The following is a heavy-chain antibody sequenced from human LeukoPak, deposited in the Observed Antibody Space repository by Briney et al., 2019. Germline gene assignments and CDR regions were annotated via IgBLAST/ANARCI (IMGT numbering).Heavy chain of an antibody. J-gene: IGHJ4*02. D-gene: IGHD3-10*01. CDR3: ARQRRGVAAYYFDY. CDR2: IHPSDSDT. Sequence: GESLKISCKTSGYSFSSYWIGWVRQMPGEGLEWMGIIHPSDSDTRYSPSFQGQVTISADKSISTAYLQWSSLEASDTAMYYCARQRRGVAAYYFDYWGQGTLVTVSS. V-gene: IGHV5-51*01. CDR1: GYSFSSYW.